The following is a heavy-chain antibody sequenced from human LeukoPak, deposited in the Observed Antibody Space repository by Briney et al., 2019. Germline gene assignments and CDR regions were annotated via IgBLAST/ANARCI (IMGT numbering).Heavy chain of an antibody. CDR1: GFTVSSNY. CDR3: ARVPSDY. CDR2: IYSGGST. J-gene: IGHJ4*02. V-gene: IGHV3-66*01. Sequence: GGSLRLSCAASGFTVSSNYMSWVRQAPGKGLEWVSIIYSGGSTYYADSVKGRFAISRDNAKNSLFLQMNSLRAEDTAVYYCARVPSDYWGQGTLVTVSS.